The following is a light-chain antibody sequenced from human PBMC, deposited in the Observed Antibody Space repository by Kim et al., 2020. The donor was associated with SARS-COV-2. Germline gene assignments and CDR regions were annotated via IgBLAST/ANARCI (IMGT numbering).Light chain of an antibody. CDR3: QAYDSSDQV. J-gene: IGLJ2*01. Sequence: GKAVTITCNRSRGGIADNYVQWCQQPPGTSPSSLIYEDNQRPSGVPYRFSGSIDSSSDSASLTLSGLETEDEANYFCQAYDSSDQVFGGGTQLTVL. CDR2: EDN. CDR1: RGGIADNY. V-gene: IGLV6-57*01.